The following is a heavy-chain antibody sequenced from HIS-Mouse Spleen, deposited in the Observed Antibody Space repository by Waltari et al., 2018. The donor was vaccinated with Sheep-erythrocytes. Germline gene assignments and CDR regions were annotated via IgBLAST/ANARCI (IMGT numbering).Heavy chain of an antibody. CDR2: IYYSGST. CDR1: GGSIRSGGYY. D-gene: IGHD7-27*01. CDR3: ARSELGKGAFDI. J-gene: IGHJ3*02. Sequence: QVQLQESGPGLVKPSQTLSLTCTVPGGSIRSGGYYWSWIRQHPGKGLEWIGYIYYSGSTYYNPSLKSRVTISVDTSKNKFSLKLSSVTAADTAVYYCARSELGKGAFDIWGQGTMVTVSS. V-gene: IGHV4-31*03.